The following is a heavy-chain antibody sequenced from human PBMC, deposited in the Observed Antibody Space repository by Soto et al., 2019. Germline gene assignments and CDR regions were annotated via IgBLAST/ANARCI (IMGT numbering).Heavy chain of an antibody. V-gene: IGHV1-18*01. Sequence: ASVKVSCKASGYTFTSYGISWVRQAPGQGLEWMGWISAYNGNTNYAQKLQGRVHMTTDTSTSTAYIELRSLRSDDTAVYYCARVARAYYDFWSGYPDPFDYWGQGTLVTVSS. CDR1: GYTFTSYG. D-gene: IGHD3-3*01. CDR3: ARVARAYYDFWSGYPDPFDY. J-gene: IGHJ4*02. CDR2: ISAYNGNT.